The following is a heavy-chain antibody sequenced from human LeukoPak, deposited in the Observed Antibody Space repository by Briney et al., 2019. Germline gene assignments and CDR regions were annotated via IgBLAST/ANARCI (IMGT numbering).Heavy chain of an antibody. V-gene: IGHV1-69*13. Sequence: ASVKVSCKASGGTFSSYAISWVRQAPGQGLEWMGGIIPIFGTANYAQKFQGRVTITADESTSTAYMELSSLRSEDTAVYYCARVPCSSTSCYRGCCWFDPWGQGTLVTVSS. CDR1: GGTFSSYA. CDR2: IIPIFGTA. D-gene: IGHD2-2*02. CDR3: ARVPCSSTSCYRGCCWFDP. J-gene: IGHJ5*02.